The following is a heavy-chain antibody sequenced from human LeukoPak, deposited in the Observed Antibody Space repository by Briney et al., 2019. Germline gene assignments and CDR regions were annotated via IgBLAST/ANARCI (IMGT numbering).Heavy chain of an antibody. CDR3: ARGRVSSSTWYSTYYYFFYMDF. D-gene: IGHD4-11*01. Sequence: PMASVKVSCKAFGYTFTGYWMHWVRQAPGQGPEWMGVISPSGGSTIYAQKFKGRVTLTRDMSTSTDYLELSSLRSEDTAVYYCARGRVSSSTWYSTYYYFFYMDFWGKGTTVTVSS. V-gene: IGHV1-46*01. CDR1: GYTFTGYW. J-gene: IGHJ6*03. CDR2: ISPSGGST.